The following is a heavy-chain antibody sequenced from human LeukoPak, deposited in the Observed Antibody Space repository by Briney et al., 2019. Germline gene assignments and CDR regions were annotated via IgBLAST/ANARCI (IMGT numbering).Heavy chain of an antibody. CDR3: ARGVRGVSGFFGYYYYYYMDV. CDR1: GYIFTGYY. J-gene: IGHJ6*03. V-gene: IGHV1-2*02. D-gene: IGHD3-10*01. CDR2: LNPNCGGT. Sequence: GPTVKLSCDVSGYIFTGYYLHWVREAPGQGCEYVGWLNPNCGGTHYAEKSQGRVTMTRDTSISTAYMELSRLRSDDTAVYYCARGVRGVSGFFGYYYYYYMDVWGKGTTVTVSS.